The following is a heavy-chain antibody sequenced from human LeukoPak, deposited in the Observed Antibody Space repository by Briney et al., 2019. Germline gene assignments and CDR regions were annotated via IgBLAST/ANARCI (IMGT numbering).Heavy chain of an antibody. CDR3: ARGYSSGWYQGGFDY. J-gene: IGHJ4*02. D-gene: IGHD6-19*01. CDR2: INAGNGNT. Sequence: ASVKVSCKASGYTFTSYAMHCVRQAPGQRLEWMGWINAGNGNTKYSQKFQGRVTITRDTSASTAYMELSSLRSEDTAVYYCARGYSSGWYQGGFDYWGQGTLVTVSS. V-gene: IGHV1-3*01. CDR1: GYTFTSYA.